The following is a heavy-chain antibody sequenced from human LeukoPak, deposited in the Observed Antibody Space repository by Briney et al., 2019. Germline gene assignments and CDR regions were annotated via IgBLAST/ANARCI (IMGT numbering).Heavy chain of an antibody. CDR3: VNQISGWVY. J-gene: IGHJ4*02. CDR1: GFTFSSYW. CDR2: ISNDESAT. V-gene: IGHV3-74*01. Sequence: GGSLRLSCAVSGFTFSSYWMHWVRQAPGKGLVWLSCISNDESATRYADSVKGRFTISRDNSKNTLYLQMSSLRTEDTAVYYCVNQISGWVYWGQGTLVTVSS. D-gene: IGHD6-19*01.